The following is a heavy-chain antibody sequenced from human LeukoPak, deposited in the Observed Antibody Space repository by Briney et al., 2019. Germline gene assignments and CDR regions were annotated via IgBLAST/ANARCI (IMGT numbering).Heavy chain of an antibody. CDR3: ARDFLWGWAWAFDI. D-gene: IGHD2/OR15-2a*01. J-gene: IGHJ3*02. Sequence: GGSLRLSCAASGFTVSSNIMSWVRQAPGKGLEWVSVIYSGGSTYYTDSVKGRFTISRDNSKNTVYLQMNSLRAEDTAVYYCARDFLWGWAWAFDIWGQGTMVTVSS. CDR2: IYSGGST. V-gene: IGHV3-53*01. CDR1: GFTVSSNI.